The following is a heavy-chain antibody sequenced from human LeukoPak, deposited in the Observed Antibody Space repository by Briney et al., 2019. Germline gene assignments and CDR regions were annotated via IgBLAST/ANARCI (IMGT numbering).Heavy chain of an antibody. CDR1: GFTFSSYS. CDR3: ARDTRITMVRGDPFDY. CDR2: ISSSSSYI. D-gene: IGHD3-10*01. V-gene: IGHV3-21*01. Sequence: GGSLRLSCAASGFTFSSYSMNWVRQAPGKGLEWVSSISSSSSYIYYADSVKGRFTISRDNAKNSLYLQMNSLRAEDTAVYYCARDTRITMVRGDPFDYWGQGTLVTVSS. J-gene: IGHJ4*02.